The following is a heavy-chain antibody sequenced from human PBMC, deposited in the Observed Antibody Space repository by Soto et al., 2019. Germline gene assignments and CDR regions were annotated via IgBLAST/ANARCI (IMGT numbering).Heavy chain of an antibody. CDR3: TTSLLEWFTDAFDI. D-gene: IGHD3-3*01. J-gene: IGHJ3*02. Sequence: GGSLRLSCAASGFTFSNAWMSWVRQAPGKGLEWVGRIKSKTDGGTTDYAAPVKGRFTISRDDSKNTLYLQMNSLKTEDTAVYYCTTSLLEWFTDAFDIWGQGTMVTVSS. CDR1: GFTFSNAW. V-gene: IGHV3-15*01. CDR2: IKSKTDGGTT.